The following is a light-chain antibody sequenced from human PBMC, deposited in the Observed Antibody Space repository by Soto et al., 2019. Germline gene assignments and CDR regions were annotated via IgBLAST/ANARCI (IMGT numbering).Light chain of an antibody. CDR1: SSNIGGNY. V-gene: IGLV1-47*01. J-gene: IGLJ3*02. Sequence: QSVLTQPPSASGTPGQRVTISCSGSSSNIGGNYVYWYQQLPGTAPKLLIYRNNQRPSGVPDRFSGSKSGTSASLAISGLRYEDEADYYCAAWDDSLNGRVFGGGTKLTVL. CDR2: RNN. CDR3: AAWDDSLNGRV.